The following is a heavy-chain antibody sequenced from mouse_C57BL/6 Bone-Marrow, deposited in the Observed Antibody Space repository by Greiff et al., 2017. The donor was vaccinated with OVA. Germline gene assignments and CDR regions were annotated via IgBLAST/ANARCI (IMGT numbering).Heavy chain of an antibody. CDR1: GYTFTDYY. CDR3: AREGYYYYGSSPFYAMDY. V-gene: IGHV1-26*01. Sequence: EVKLQQSGPELVKPGASVKISCKASGYTFTDYYMNWVKQSHGKSLEWIGDINPNNGGTSYNQKFKGKATLTVDKSSSTAYMELRSLTSEDSAVYYCAREGYYYYGSSPFYAMDYWGQGTSVTVSS. J-gene: IGHJ4*01. CDR2: INPNNGGT. D-gene: IGHD1-1*01.